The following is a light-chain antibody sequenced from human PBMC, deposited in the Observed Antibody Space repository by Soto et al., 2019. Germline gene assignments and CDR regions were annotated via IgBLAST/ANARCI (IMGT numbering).Light chain of an antibody. Sequence: EIVLTQSPGTLSLSPGERATLSCRASQSVSSSYLAWYQQKPGQAPRLLIYGASSRATGIPDRFSGSGSGTDFTLTISRLAPEDVAVYYCQQYGSTLLTFGGGTKLEIK. J-gene: IGKJ4*01. CDR1: QSVSSSY. V-gene: IGKV3-20*01. CDR2: GAS. CDR3: QQYGSTLLT.